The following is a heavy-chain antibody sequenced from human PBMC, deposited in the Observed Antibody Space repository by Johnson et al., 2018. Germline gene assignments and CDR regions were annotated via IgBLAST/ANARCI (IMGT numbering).Heavy chain of an antibody. J-gene: IGHJ6*02. D-gene: IGHD3-10*01. CDR1: GFTFGDYA. Sequence: VQLVECGGGLVKPGRSLRLSCTASGFTFGDYAMSWFRQAPGKGLEWVGFIRSTAYGGTTEYAASVNGRFTISRDDSKSIAYLQMNSLKTEDTAVYYCTRARITMVRGVNYYGMDVWGQGTTVTVSS. CDR3: TRARITMVRGVNYYGMDV. V-gene: IGHV3-49*05. CDR2: IRSTAYGGTT.